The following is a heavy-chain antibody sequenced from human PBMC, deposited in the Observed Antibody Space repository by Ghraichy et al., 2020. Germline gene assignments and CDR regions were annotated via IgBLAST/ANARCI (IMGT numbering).Heavy chain of an antibody. CDR3: ARDRYDSSGYFPLEY. Sequence: GESLNISCAASGFTFRSFGMNWVRQTPGKGLEWISYITGSSATIHYADSVKGRFATFRDNDKNSLYLEMNSLRDEETAVYYCARDRYDSSGYFPLEYWGQGTRVTVSS. V-gene: IGHV3-48*02. D-gene: IGHD3-22*01. CDR2: ITGSSATI. CDR1: GFTFRSFG. J-gene: IGHJ4*02.